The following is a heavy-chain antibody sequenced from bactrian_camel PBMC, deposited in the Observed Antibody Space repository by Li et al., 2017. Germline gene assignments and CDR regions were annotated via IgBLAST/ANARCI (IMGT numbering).Heavy chain of an antibody. J-gene: IGHJ6*01. Sequence: HVQLVESGGGSVQTGSSLTLSCIESGNTYSATYTGWLRQAPGKEREGVAAIGYNDRTTYADSVKGRFLISKDNAKDTLYLQMNSLKPEDTAMYYCAANPFWTYGAICSYTRPADFGYWGQGTQVTVS. V-gene: IGHV3S53*01. D-gene: IGHD2*01. CDR1: GNTYSATY. CDR2: IGYNDRT. CDR3: AANPFWTYGAICSYTRPADFGY.